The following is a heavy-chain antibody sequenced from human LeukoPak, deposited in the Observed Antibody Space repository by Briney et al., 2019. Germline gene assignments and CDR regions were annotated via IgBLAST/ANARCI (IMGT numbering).Heavy chain of an antibody. CDR2: IDPSDSYT. J-gene: IGHJ4*02. CDR3: ARHSWDYYDSSGYLYYFDY. V-gene: IGHV5-10-1*01. D-gene: IGHD3-22*01. Sequence: GESLRISCKGSGYSLTSYWISWVRQMPGKGLEWMGRIDPSDSYTNYSPSFQGHVTISADKSTSTAYLQWSGLKASDTAMYYCARHSWDYYDSSGYLYYFDYWGQGTLVTVSS. CDR1: GYSLTSYW.